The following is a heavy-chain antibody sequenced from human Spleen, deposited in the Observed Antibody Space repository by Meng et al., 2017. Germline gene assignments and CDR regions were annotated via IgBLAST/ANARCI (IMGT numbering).Heavy chain of an antibody. J-gene: IGHJ6*02. D-gene: IGHD1-14*01. V-gene: IGHV3-9*01. Sequence: GGSLRPSCAASGFTFDDYAMHWVRQAPGEGLEWVSGISWNSGSIAYADSVKGRFTISRDNAKNSLYLQMNSLRAEDTALYYCAKDARPGIYYYYGMDVWGQGTTVTVSS. CDR1: GFTFDDYA. CDR2: ISWNSGSI. CDR3: AKDARPGIYYYYGMDV.